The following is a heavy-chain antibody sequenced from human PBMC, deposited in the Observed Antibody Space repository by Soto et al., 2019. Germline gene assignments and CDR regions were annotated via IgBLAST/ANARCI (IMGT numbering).Heavy chain of an antibody. V-gene: IGHV1-69*12. J-gene: IGHJ1*01. Sequence: QVQLVQSGAEVKKPGSSVKVSCKASGGTFSSYAISWVRQAPGQGLEWMGGIIPIFGTANYAQKFQGRVTIHAEESTSTAYMELSSLRSEDTAVYYCARQKNPTYDILTGYYSAEYCQHWGQGTLVTVSS. CDR1: GGTFSSYA. D-gene: IGHD3-9*01. CDR3: ARQKNPTYDILTGYYSAEYCQH. CDR2: IIPIFGTA.